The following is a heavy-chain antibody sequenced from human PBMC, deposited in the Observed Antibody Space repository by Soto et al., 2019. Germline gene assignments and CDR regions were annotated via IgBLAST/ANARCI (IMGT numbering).Heavy chain of an antibody. V-gene: IGHV4-4*02. CDR1: VDSINSSHW. CDR3: AARHFWSGPWTARRLDY. Sequence: PSETLSLTGAVSVDSINSSHWWNCVRQPPGKGLEWIGQISHSWNANYNPSLTSRVTISVDKSKNHFSLKLTSVTATDTAVYYCAARHFWSGPWTARRLDYWGQGTLVTVSS. J-gene: IGHJ4*02. D-gene: IGHD3-3*02. CDR2: ISHSWNA.